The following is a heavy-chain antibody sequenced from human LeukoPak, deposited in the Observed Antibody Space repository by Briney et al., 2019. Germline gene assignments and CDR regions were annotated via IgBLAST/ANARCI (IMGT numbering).Heavy chain of an antibody. D-gene: IGHD6-19*01. Sequence: ASVKVSCKASGYTFTNYGISWVRQATGQGLEWMGWMNPNSGNTGYAQKFQGRVTMARNTSISTAYMELSSLRSEDTAIYYCARGSRSGDYWGQGTLVTVSS. CDR2: MNPNSGNT. V-gene: IGHV1-8*02. J-gene: IGHJ4*02. CDR1: GYTFTNYG. CDR3: ARGSRSGDY.